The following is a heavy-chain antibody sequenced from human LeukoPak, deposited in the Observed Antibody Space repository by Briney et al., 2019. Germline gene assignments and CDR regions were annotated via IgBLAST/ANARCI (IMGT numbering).Heavy chain of an antibody. V-gene: IGHV1-18*01. D-gene: IGHD4-17*01. J-gene: IGHJ4*02. CDR2: ISAYNGDT. Sequence: ASVKVSCKASGYTFTSYGISWVRQAPGQGLEWMGWISAYNGDTNYAQKFQGRVTMTTDTSTSTAYMELRSLRSDDTAVYYCARYYGDYSDFDYWGQGTLVTVSS. CDR3: ARYYGDYSDFDY. CDR1: GYTFTSYG.